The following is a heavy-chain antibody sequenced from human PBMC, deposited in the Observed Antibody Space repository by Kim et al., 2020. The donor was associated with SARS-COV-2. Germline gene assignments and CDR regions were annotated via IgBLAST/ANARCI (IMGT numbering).Heavy chain of an antibody. Sequence: GGSLRLSCAASGFTFSSYAMSWVRQVPGKGLEWVSGARGRGGKTYYIDSVKGRFTISRDNSRNTVSLQMNALRAEDTAVYYCAKAGAGDTMEWFDPWGQGILVTVSS. CDR2: ARGRGGKT. J-gene: IGHJ5*02. D-gene: IGHD4-17*01. CDR1: GFTFSSYA. CDR3: AKAGAGDTMEWFDP. V-gene: IGHV3-23*01.